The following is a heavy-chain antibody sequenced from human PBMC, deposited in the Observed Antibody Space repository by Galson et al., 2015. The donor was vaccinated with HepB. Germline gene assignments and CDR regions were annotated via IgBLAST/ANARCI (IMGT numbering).Heavy chain of an antibody. D-gene: IGHD6-19*01. Sequence: SLRLSCAASGFAFSSHAMSWVRQAPGKGLEWVSGISGSGGSTHCADSVKGQFTISRDNSKNTLYLQMNSLRAEDTAVYYCAKDMEWLVPIYHFDYWGQGTLLTVSS. V-gene: IGHV3-23*01. CDR1: GFAFSSHA. J-gene: IGHJ4*02. CDR3: AKDMEWLVPIYHFDY. CDR2: ISGSGGST.